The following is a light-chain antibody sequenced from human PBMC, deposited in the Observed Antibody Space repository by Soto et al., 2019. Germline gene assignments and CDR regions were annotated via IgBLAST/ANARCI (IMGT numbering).Light chain of an antibody. Sequence: VLTQSPGTLSLSPGERATLSCRASQTVKSNCLAWYQQKPGQAPRLLIYGASSRATGIPDRFSGSGSGTDFTLTISRLEPEDFAVYYCQQYGSSISYTFGQGTKLEIK. CDR1: QTVKSNC. CDR2: GAS. J-gene: IGKJ2*01. CDR3: QQYGSSISYT. V-gene: IGKV3-20*01.